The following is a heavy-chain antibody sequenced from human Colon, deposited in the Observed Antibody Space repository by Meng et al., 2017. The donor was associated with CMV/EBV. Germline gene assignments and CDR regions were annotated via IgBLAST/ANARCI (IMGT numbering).Heavy chain of an antibody. Sequence: GESLKISCAASGFTFSDAWMSWVRQAPGKGLEWVSTISGSGGSRFYTDSVQGRFTISRDNSDNSLYLQMNSLRDDDTAVYYCAKEGKDSNYVYYFDHWGQGTLVTVSS. CDR1: GFTFSDAW. CDR3: AKEGKDSNYVYYFDH. CDR2: ISGSGGSR. J-gene: IGHJ4*02. D-gene: IGHD4-11*01. V-gene: IGHV3-23*01.